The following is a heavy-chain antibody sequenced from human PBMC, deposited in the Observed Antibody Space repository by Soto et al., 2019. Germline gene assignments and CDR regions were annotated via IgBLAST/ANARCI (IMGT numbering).Heavy chain of an antibody. Sequence: PGESLKISCKGSGYSFTSYWIGWVRQMPGKGLEWMGIIYPGDSDTRYSPSFQGQVTISADKSISTAYLQWSSLKASDTAMYYCAILGATELIRNPNYGMDVWGQGTTVTVSS. D-gene: IGHD1-1*01. CDR3: AILGATELIRNPNYGMDV. CDR2: IYPGDSDT. V-gene: IGHV5-51*01. CDR1: GYSFTSYW. J-gene: IGHJ6*02.